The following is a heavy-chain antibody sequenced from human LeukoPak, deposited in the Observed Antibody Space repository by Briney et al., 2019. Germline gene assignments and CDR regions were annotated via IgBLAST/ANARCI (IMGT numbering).Heavy chain of an antibody. J-gene: IGHJ4*02. CDR2: IYYSGST. CDR3: ARVGAMVYAAPFDY. CDR1: GGSISTGDYY. Sequence: PSQTLSLTCTVSGGSISTGDYYWSWIRQPPGKGLEWIGYIYYSGSTYYNPSLKSQVTISVDTSKNQFSLKLSSVTAADTAVYYCARVGAMVYAAPFDYWGQGTLVTISS. V-gene: IGHV4-30-4*08. D-gene: IGHD2-8*01.